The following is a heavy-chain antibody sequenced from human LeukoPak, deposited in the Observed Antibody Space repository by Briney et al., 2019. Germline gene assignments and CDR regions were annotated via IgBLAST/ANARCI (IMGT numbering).Heavy chain of an antibody. J-gene: IGHJ4*02. CDR1: GFTFSSYS. V-gene: IGHV3-21*01. CDR3: ARDPRDYPFDY. Sequence: GGSLRLSCAASGFTFSSYSMNWVRQAPGKGLECVSSISTSSSYIYYADSVRGRFTISRDNAKNSLYLQMNSLRAEDTAVYYCARDPRDYPFDYWGQGALVTVSS. CDR2: ISTSSSYI. D-gene: IGHD4-17*01.